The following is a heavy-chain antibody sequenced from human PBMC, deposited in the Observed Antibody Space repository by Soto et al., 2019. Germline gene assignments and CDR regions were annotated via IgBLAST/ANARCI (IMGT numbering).Heavy chain of an antibody. CDR2: INPSGGST. Sequence: QVQLVQSGAEVKKPGASVKVSCKASGYTFTSYYMHWVRQAPGQGLEWMGIINPSGGSTSYAQKFQGRVTITRDTSTSTVYMELSSLRSEDTAVYYCARDRSITPWDYYYGMDVWGQGTTVTVSS. V-gene: IGHV1-46*01. CDR3: ARDRSITPWDYYYGMDV. J-gene: IGHJ6*02. CDR1: GYTFTSYY. D-gene: IGHD1-26*01.